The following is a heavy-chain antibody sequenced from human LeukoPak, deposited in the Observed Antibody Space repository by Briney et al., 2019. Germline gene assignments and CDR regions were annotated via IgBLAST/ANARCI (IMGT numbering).Heavy chain of an antibody. V-gene: IGHV3-23*01. CDR1: GFTFSKYA. CDR3: TKGLYGSGSSPDF. D-gene: IGHD3-10*01. CDR2: ISGSDSST. Sequence: GGSLRLSCAASGFTFSKYAMTWVRQAPGKGLEWVSGISGSDSSTCYADSVKGRLTISRDNGKNTLYLQMNSLRAEDTAVYYCTKGLYGSGSSPDFWGQGTLVIVSA. J-gene: IGHJ4*02.